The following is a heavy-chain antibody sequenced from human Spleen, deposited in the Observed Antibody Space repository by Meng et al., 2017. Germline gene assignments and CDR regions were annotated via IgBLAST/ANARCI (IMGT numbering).Heavy chain of an antibody. CDR3: AGCPLAVAGTCS. D-gene: IGHD6-19*01. J-gene: IGHJ4*02. CDR1: GFTFSNSW. V-gene: IGHV3-74*03. Sequence: EVQLVESGGGLVQPGGSLRLSCAASGFTFSNSWMHWVRQGPGKGPMWLSRINSDGSYRTYADSVKGRFTISRDNAKNTLDLQMNSLTAEDTGLYFCAGCPLAVAGTCSWGQGTLVTVSS. CDR2: INSDGSYR.